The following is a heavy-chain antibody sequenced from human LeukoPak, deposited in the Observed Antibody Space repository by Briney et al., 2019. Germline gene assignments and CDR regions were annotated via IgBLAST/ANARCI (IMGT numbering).Heavy chain of an antibody. Sequence: SETLSLTCAVYGGSFSGYYWSWIRQPPGKGLEWIGEINHSGSTNYNPSLKSRVTISVDTSKNQFSLKLSSVTAADTAVYYCARGRRGYGMDVWGEGTTVTVSS. V-gene: IGHV4-34*01. CDR1: GGSFSGYY. CDR3: ARGRRGYGMDV. J-gene: IGHJ6*04. CDR2: INHSGST.